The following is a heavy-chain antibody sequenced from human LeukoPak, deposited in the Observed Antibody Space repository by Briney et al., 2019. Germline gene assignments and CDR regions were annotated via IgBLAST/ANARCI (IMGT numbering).Heavy chain of an antibody. CDR1: GDSISSYY. V-gene: IGHV4-59*08. Sequence: SETLSLTCTVSGDSISSYYWSWIRQPPGKGLEWIGYIYYRGSTNYNPSLKSRVTMSVDTSKNQFSLMLRSVTAAVTAVYFCARYLTIGGNSYGFDYWGQGTLVTVSS. CDR3: ARYLTIGGNSYGFDY. D-gene: IGHD5-18*01. J-gene: IGHJ4*02. CDR2: IYYRGST.